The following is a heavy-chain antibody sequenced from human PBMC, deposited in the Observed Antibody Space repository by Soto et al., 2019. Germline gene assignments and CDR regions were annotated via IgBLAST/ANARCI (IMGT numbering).Heavy chain of an antibody. V-gene: IGHV4-59*01. CDR3: ARDSTRGWFDT. CDR2: IYYSGST. Sequence: SETLSLTCTVSGGSISSYYWSWIRQPPGKGLEWIGYIYYSGSTNYNPSLKSRVTISVDTSKNQFSLKLSSVTAADTAVYYCARDSTRGWFDTWGQGTLVTVSS. CDR1: GGSISSYY. J-gene: IGHJ5*02.